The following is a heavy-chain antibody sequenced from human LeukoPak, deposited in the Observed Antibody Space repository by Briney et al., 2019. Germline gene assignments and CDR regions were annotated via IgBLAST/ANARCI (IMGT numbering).Heavy chain of an antibody. V-gene: IGHV4-38-2*01. CDR1: GYSLSSGYF. CDR2: MYRDGTT. D-gene: IGHD1-26*01. J-gene: IGHJ4*02. CDR3: ARTQSSGIVGATTQFDY. Sequence: SETLSLTCAVSGYSLSSGYFWGWIRQPPGKGLEWIGSMYRDGTTYYNPSLKGRVTISVDTSNNQLSLTLSSVTAADTAVYYCARTQSSGIVGATTQFDYWGQGTLVTVSS.